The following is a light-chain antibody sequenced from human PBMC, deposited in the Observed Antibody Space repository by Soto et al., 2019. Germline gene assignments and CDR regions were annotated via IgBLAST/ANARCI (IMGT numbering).Light chain of an antibody. V-gene: IGKV1-9*01. CDR1: QGINSY. CDR2: AAS. J-gene: IGKJ1*01. CDR3: QQRNSYPRT. Sequence: IQLTQSPSSLSASVGDRVTITCRASQGINSYLAWYQQKPGQAPRLLIYAASTLQSGVPSRISGSGSGTDFTLTISSLQAEDFATYYCQQRNSYPRTFGHGTKVEIK.